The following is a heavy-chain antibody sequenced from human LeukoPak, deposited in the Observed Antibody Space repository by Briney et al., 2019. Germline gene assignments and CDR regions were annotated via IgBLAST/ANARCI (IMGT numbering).Heavy chain of an antibody. V-gene: IGHV3-9*03. CDR3: AKGGGPNVWDSKVPYDY. CDR2: ISWNSGSI. CDR1: GFTFDDYA. Sequence: PGGSLRLSCAASGFTFDDYAMHWVRQAPGKGLEWFSGISWNSGSIGYADSVKGRFTISRDNAKNSLYLQMNSLRAEDMALYYCAKGGGPNVWDSKVPYDYWGQGTLVTVSS. D-gene: IGHD2-8*01. J-gene: IGHJ4*02.